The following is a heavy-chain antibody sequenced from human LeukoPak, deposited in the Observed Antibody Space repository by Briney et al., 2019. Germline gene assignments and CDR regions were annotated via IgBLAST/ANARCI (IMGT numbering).Heavy chain of an antibody. D-gene: IGHD3-10*01. CDR2: ISLSSTYT. CDR3: ARDGWFGELDKDHIDY. CDR1: GFTFSDYH. V-gene: IGHV3-11*06. Sequence: PGGSLRLSCAASGFTFSDYHMSWIRQAPGKGLEWVSYISLSSTYTNYADSVKGRFTISRDNAKNLLYLQMNSLRVEDTAVYYCARDGWFGELDKDHIDYWGQGTLVTVSS. J-gene: IGHJ4*02.